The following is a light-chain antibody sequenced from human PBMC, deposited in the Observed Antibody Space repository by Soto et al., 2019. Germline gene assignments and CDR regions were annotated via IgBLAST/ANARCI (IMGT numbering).Light chain of an antibody. V-gene: IGKV3-20*01. CDR3: QHYDGSPIT. CDR2: GAS. Sequence: VLTQSPGTLSLSPGERATLSCRASQSVHFNYLAWYQQKPGQAPRLLIYGASSRATGIPDRFRGSGSGTDFTLTISRLEPEDFAVYYCQHYDGSPITFGHGTRLEIK. CDR1: QSVHFNY. J-gene: IGKJ5*01.